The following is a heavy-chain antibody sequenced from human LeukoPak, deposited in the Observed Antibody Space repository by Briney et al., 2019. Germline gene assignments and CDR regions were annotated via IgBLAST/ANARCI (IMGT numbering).Heavy chain of an antibody. CDR3: ARNPQLLWFGENLGWFDP. CDR2: IYSGGST. D-gene: IGHD3-10*01. Sequence: GGSLRLSCAASGFTVSSNYMSWVRQAPGKGLEWVSVIYSGGSTYYADSVKGRFTISRDDPHNTLYLQMNSLRAEDTAVYYCARNPQLLWFGENLGWFDPWGQGTLVTVSS. J-gene: IGHJ5*02. CDR1: GFTVSSNY. V-gene: IGHV3-53*01.